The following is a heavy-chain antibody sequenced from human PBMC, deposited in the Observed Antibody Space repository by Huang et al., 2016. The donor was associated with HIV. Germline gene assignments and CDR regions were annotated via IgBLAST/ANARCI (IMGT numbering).Heavy chain of an antibody. Sequence: EVQLLESGGGLAQPGGSLRLSCTASGFTFGSYALNWVRQAPGKGLEWCSGTTGSGGRKYCANAVKGRVTISRDNSKNTLYLQMNSLRAEDTALYYCAKHLGGRRGFTFIVLFGAFDMWGQGTMVTVSS. D-gene: IGHD3-22*01. J-gene: IGHJ3*02. CDR2: TTGSGGRK. CDR3: AKHLGGRRGFTFIVLFGAFDM. V-gene: IGHV3-23*01. CDR1: GFTFGSYA.